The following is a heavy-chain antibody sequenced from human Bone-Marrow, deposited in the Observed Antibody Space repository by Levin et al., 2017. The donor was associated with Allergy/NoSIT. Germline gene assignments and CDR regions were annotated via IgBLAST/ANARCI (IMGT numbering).Heavy chain of an antibody. V-gene: IGHV4-61*01. Sequence: SETLSLTCTVSGGSVSSSSYYWDWIRQSPGKGLEWIGYVTDTGSTKYNPSLKSRVVILMDTSETQFSLKLRSVTAAAPAVYYWSRVAKSYEHYWYLDLWGRGTLVTVSS. J-gene: IGHJ2*01. CDR1: GGSVSSSSYY. D-gene: IGHD5-18*01. CDR2: VTDTGST. CDR3: SRVAKSYEHYWYLDL.